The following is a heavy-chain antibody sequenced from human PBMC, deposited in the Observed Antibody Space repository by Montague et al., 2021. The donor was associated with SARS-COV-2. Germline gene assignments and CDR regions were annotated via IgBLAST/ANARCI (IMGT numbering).Heavy chain of an antibody. CDR2: IYYNGST. Sequence: TLSLTCTVSGGSISSSSYYWGWIRQPPGKGLEWIGSIYYNGSTYYNPSLKSRVTISVDTSKSQFSLKLGSVTAADTAVYHCASPTYYYDSSGSDAFDIWGQGTTVTVSS. D-gene: IGHD3-22*01. CDR1: GGSISSSSYY. J-gene: IGHJ3*02. V-gene: IGHV4-39*01. CDR3: ASPTYYYDSSGSDAFDI.